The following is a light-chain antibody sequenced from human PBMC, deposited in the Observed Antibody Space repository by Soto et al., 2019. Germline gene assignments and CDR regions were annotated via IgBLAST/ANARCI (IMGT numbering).Light chain of an antibody. CDR1: QRVSSSY. Sequence: EIVLTQSPGTLSLSPGERATLSCRASQRVSSSYLAWYQQKPGQAPRLLIYAVSTRATGIPDRFSGSGSGTDVTLTISRLEPEDSAVYYCQQYGNSPWTFGQGTKVEIK. CDR2: AVS. V-gene: IGKV3-20*01. CDR3: QQYGNSPWT. J-gene: IGKJ1*01.